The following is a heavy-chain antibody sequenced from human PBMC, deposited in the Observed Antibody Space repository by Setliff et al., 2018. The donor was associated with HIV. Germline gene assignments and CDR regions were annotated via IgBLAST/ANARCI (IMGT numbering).Heavy chain of an antibody. D-gene: IGHD2-21*01. CDR1: GFSLASSGVG. Sequence: SGPTGEPPQTPTLTCTFSGFSLASSGVGVAWVRQPPGEGLEWLALIYWDDDVRYSPPLKNRLSISKDNSKNQVVLAMSNMDPVDTATYFCAHFTHFRDVYFDSWGPGILVTVS. V-gene: IGHV2-5*02. CDR3: AHFTHFRDVYFDS. J-gene: IGHJ4*01. CDR2: IYWDDDV.